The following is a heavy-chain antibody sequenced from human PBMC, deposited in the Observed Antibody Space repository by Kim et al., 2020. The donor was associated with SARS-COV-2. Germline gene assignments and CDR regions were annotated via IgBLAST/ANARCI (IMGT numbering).Heavy chain of an antibody. D-gene: IGHD3-9*01. J-gene: IGHJ6*02. CDR2: ISWDGGST. CDR3: TKDRDDILTVDGMDV. V-gene: IGHV3-43*01. Sequence: GGSLRLSCAASGFTFDDYTMHWVRQAPGKGLEWVSLISWDGGSTYYADSVKGRFTISRDNSKNSLYPQMNSLRTEDTALDYCTKDRDDILTVDGMDVCG. CDR1: GFTFDDYT.